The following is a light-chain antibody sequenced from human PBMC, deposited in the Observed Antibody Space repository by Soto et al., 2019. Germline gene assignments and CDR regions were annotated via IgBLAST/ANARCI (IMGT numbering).Light chain of an antibody. Sequence: EVVMTQSPGTLSVSPGERATLSCKASQSVRSNLAWYQQKPGQAPRLLIYAAYTRATDIPARFTGSGSGTEFTLTISSLQSEDFAVYYCQQYDDGPPGTFGQGTKLEIK. CDR2: AAY. V-gene: IGKV3-15*01. CDR1: QSVRSN. J-gene: IGKJ2*02. CDR3: QQYDDGPPGT.